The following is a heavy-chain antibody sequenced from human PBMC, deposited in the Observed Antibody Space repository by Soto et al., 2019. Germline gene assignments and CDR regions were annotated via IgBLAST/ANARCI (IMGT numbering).Heavy chain of an antibody. CDR3: VRADRIGAALYYYGMDV. J-gene: IGHJ6*02. CDR2: INPNSGGT. Sequence: ASVKVSCKASGYTFTGYYMHWVRQSKEQGLEWMGWINPNSGGTNYARKFQGWVTMTRDTSISTAYMELSRLRSDDTAVYYCVRADRIGAALYYYGMDVWGQGTTVTVSS. CDR1: GYTFTGYY. D-gene: IGHD6-13*01. V-gene: IGHV1-2*04.